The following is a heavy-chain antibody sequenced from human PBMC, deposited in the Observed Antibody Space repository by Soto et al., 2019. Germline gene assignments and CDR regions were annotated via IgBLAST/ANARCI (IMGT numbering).Heavy chain of an antibody. J-gene: IGHJ6*02. D-gene: IGHD2-2*01. V-gene: IGHV5-10-1*01. CDR1: GCSFTSYW. CDR3: ARRIVVVPAATPYYYGMDV. CDR2: IDPSDSYT. Sequence: GESLKISCKGSGCSFTSYWISWVRQMPGKGLEWMGRIDPSDSYTNYSPSFQGHVTISADKSISTAYLQWSSLKASDTAMYYCARRIVVVPAATPYYYGMDVWGQGTTVTVSS.